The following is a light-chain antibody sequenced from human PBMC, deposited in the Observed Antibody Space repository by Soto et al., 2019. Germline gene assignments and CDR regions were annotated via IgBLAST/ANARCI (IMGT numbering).Light chain of an antibody. V-gene: IGKV3D-20*02. CDR3: KLSTHLLPT. Sequence: LSAKERATLCCRVYQTVRNNYLAWYQQKPGQAPRLLIYDASSRATGIPDRFSGCGSGTDFTLTISILDPEDFVIYYFKLSTHLLPTFAQGTKVDIK. CDR2: DAS. CDR1: QTVRNNY. J-gene: IGKJ1*01.